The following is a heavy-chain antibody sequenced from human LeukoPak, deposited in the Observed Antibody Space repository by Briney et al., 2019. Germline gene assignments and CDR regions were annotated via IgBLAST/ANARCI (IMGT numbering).Heavy chain of an antibody. CDR2: IKEDGSVK. Sequence: GGSLRLSCVTSGFTFSTSWMNWVRQAPGKGLEWVANIKEDGSVKNYADSVKGRFTISRDNAKNSLYLQINCLRAEDTAVYYCARVEGYCSSTSCSSSPFDYWGQGTLVTVSS. J-gene: IGHJ4*02. V-gene: IGHV3-7*01. D-gene: IGHD2-2*01. CDR3: ARVEGYCSSTSCSSSPFDY. CDR1: GFTFSTSW.